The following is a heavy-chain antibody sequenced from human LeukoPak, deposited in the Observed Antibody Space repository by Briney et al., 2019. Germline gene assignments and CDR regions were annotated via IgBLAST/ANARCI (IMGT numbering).Heavy chain of an antibody. D-gene: IGHD4-17*01. CDR3: AKDMRLGGTTVTEGFDY. V-gene: IGHV3-9*01. CDR2: ISWNSGSI. Sequence: PGGSLRLSCAASGFTFDDYAMHWVWQAPGKGLEWVSGISWNSGSIGYADSVKGRFTISRDNAKNSLYLQMNSLRAEDTALYYCAKDMRLGGTTVTEGFDYWGQGTLVTVSS. J-gene: IGHJ4*02. CDR1: GFTFDDYA.